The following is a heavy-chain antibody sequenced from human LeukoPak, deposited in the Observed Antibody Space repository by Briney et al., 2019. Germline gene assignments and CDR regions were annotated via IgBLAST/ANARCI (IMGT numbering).Heavy chain of an antibody. CDR1: GYTFTSYD. V-gene: IGHV1-8*03. J-gene: IGHJ5*02. CDR2: MNPNSGNT. Sequence: ASVKVSCKASGYTFTSYDINWVRQATGQGLEWMGWMNPNSGNTGYAQKFQGRVTITRNTSISTAYMELSSLRSEDTAVYYCAREYCSSTSCSLGNWFDPWGQGTLVTVSS. D-gene: IGHD2-2*01. CDR3: AREYCSSTSCSLGNWFDP.